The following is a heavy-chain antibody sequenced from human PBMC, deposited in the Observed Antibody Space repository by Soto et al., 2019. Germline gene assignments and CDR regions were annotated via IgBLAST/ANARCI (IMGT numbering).Heavy chain of an antibody. Sequence: SETLSLTCAVYGGSFSGCYWSWIRQPPGKGLEWIGEINHSGSTNYNPSLKSRVTISVDTSKNQFSLKLSSVTAADTAVYYCARVSRDYYGSGRGRMDVWGKGTTVTVSS. D-gene: IGHD3-10*01. CDR2: INHSGST. V-gene: IGHV4-34*01. CDR1: GGSFSGCY. J-gene: IGHJ6*03. CDR3: ARVSRDYYGSGRGRMDV.